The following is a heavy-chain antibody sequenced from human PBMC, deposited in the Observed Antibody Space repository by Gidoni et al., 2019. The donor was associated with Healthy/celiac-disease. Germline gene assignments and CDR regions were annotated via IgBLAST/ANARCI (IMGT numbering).Heavy chain of an antibody. J-gene: IGHJ5*02. D-gene: IGHD3-10*01. Sequence: QLQLQESGPGLVKPSETLSLTCTVPGGSISSSSYYWGWIRQPPGKGLEWIGSIYYSGSTYYTPSLKSRVTISVDTSKNQFSLKLSSVTAADTAVYYCARQRGRGYYYGSGSYYTDWFDPWGQGTLVTVSS. CDR2: IYYSGST. CDR3: ARQRGRGYYYGSGSYYTDWFDP. V-gene: IGHV4-39*01. CDR1: GGSISSSSYY.